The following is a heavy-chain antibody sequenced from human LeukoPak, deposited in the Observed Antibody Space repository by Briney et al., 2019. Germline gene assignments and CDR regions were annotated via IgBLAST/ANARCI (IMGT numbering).Heavy chain of an antibody. CDR2: IIPIFGTA. V-gene: IGHV1-69*13. Sequence: ASVKVSCKASGGTFSSYAISWVRQAPGQWLEWMGGIIPIFGTANYAQKFQGRVTITADESTSTAYMELSSLRSEDTAVYYCARAGYYYDSSGYYELWGQGTLVTVSS. J-gene: IGHJ4*02. CDR1: GGTFSSYA. CDR3: ARAGYYYDSSGYYEL. D-gene: IGHD3-22*01.